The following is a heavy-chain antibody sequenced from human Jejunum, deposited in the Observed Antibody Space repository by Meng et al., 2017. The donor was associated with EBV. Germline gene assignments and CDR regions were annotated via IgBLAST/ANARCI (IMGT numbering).Heavy chain of an antibody. CDR1: GGSVNSGNVY. CDR2: IYYSGST. Sequence: LEELGPGLSKPSETLSLTCTVSGGSVNSGNVYWSWIRQPPGKGLEWIGYIYYSGSTNYIPSLKSRVTISLDTSKNQFSLKLSSVTAADTAVYYCAGLRYSGYDRAFDYWGQGALVTVSS. D-gene: IGHD5-12*01. CDR3: AGLRYSGYDRAFDY. V-gene: IGHV4-61*01. J-gene: IGHJ4*02.